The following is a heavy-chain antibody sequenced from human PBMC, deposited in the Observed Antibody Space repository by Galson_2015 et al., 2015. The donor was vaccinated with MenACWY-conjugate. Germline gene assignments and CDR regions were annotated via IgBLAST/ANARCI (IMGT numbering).Heavy chain of an antibody. CDR3: ARTVGSTSGWIFDY. CDR1: GYFFTCYT. D-gene: IGHD6-19*01. Sequence: PMMVSCKACGYFFTCYTIHWVRQAPGQSLEWMGWIKGGNGDTKYSQRFQGRVTITRDTSASTAYVELSSLRSEDTAVYYCARTVGSTSGWIFDYWGQGALVTVSS. J-gene: IGHJ4*02. V-gene: IGHV1-3*01. CDR2: IKGGNGDT.